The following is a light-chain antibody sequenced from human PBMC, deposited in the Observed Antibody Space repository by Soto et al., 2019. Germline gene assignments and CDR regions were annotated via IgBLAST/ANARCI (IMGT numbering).Light chain of an antibody. CDR1: SSNIGSNT. V-gene: IGLV1-44*01. J-gene: IGLJ2*01. Sequence: HSVLTQPPSASGTPGQRFTISCSGSSSNIGSNTVNWYQQLPGTAPKLLIYSNNQRPSGVPDRFSGSKSGTSASLAISGLQSEDEADYYCAAWDDSLNGVVFGGGTKLTVL. CDR3: AAWDDSLNGVV. CDR2: SNN.